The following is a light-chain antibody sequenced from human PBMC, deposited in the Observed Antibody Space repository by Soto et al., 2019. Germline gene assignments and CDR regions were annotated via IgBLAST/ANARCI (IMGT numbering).Light chain of an antibody. Sequence: DIQMTQSPSTLSACVGDRVTITCRASQSISSWLAWYQQKPGKAPKLLIYKASNLESGVPSRFSGSGSGTEFTLSISSLQPDDFATYSCQQYNTYWTFGQGT. J-gene: IGKJ1*01. CDR1: QSISSW. CDR2: KAS. V-gene: IGKV1-5*03. CDR3: QQYNTYWT.